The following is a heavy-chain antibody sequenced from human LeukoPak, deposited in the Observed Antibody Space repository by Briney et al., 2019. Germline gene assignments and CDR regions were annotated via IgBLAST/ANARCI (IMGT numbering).Heavy chain of an antibody. CDR1: GYTFTSYY. V-gene: IGHV1-46*01. CDR3: ARAFADDYGDYNFDY. CDR2: INPSGGST. J-gene: IGHJ4*02. D-gene: IGHD4-17*01. Sequence: ASVKVSCKASGYTFTSYYMHWVRQAPGQGLEWMGIINPSGGSTSYVQKFQGRVTMTRDTSTSTVYMELSSLRSEDTAVYYCARAFADDYGDYNFDYWGQGTLVTVSS.